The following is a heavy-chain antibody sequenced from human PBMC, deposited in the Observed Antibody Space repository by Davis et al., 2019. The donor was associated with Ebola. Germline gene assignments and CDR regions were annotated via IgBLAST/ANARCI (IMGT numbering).Heavy chain of an antibody. Sequence: PGGSLRLSCAASGFTFLSYDIHWVRQSPGKGLEWAAVISYDGSNIFYADSVKGRFTISGDNSKNTLSLQMNSLRAEDTAVYYCARVGGMTTLIYDYWGQGTLVTVSS. D-gene: IGHD4-17*01. CDR1: GFTFLSYD. V-gene: IGHV3-30*03. J-gene: IGHJ4*02. CDR3: ARVGGMTTLIYDY. CDR2: ISYDGSNI.